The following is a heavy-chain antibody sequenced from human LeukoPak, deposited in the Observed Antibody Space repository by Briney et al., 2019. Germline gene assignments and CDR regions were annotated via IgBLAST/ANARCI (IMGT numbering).Heavy chain of an antibody. D-gene: IGHD1-26*01. CDR1: GYTFTDYF. V-gene: IGHV1-2*02. CDR3: ARDLGLVGAFFDY. CDR2: INPKSDDT. Sequence: GASVKVSCTSSGYTFTDYFIHWVRQAPGQGLEWMGWINPKSDDTKYAQQFHGRVTMTRDTSISSAYMELSRLTSDDTAVYYCARDLGLVGAFFDYWGQGTLVTVSS. J-gene: IGHJ4*02.